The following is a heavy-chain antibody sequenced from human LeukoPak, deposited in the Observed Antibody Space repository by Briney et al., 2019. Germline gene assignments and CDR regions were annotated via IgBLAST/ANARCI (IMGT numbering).Heavy chain of an antibody. D-gene: IGHD3-10*01. CDR1: GFTFSSYG. Sequence: GGSLRLSCAASGFTFSSYGMHWVRQAPGKGLEWVAFIRYDGSNKYYADSVEGRFTISRDNSKNTLYLQMNSLRAEDTAVYYCAKQFFYGSGSYSDYWGQGTLVTVSS. J-gene: IGHJ4*02. CDR2: IRYDGSNK. CDR3: AKQFFYGSGSYSDY. V-gene: IGHV3-30*02.